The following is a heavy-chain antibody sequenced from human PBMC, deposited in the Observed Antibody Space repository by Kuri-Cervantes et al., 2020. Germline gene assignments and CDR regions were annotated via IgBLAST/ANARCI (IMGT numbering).Heavy chain of an antibody. J-gene: IGHJ4*02. D-gene: IGHD3-22*01. CDR2: INWNGGST. CDR1: GFTFDDYG. V-gene: IGHV3-20*04. Sequence: GESLKISCAASGFTFDDYGMSWVRQAPGKGLEWVSGINWNGGSTGYADSVKGRFTISRDNAKNSLYLQMNSLRDEDTAVYYCTYYYDSSGSFDYWGRGTLVTVSS. CDR3: TYYYDSSGSFDY.